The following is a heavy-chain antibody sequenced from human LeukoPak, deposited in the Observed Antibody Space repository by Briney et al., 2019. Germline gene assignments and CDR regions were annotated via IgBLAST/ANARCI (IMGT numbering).Heavy chain of an antibody. D-gene: IGHD3-10*01. J-gene: IGHJ4*02. CDR3: ARDSASNDYGSGPGVDY. V-gene: IGHV1-2*02. CDR2: INPNSGGT. Sequence: ASVKVSCKASGYTFTAYYMHWVRQAPGQGLEWMGWINPNSGGTNYAQKFQGRVTMTRDTSISTAYMELSRLRSDDTAVYYCARDSASNDYGSGPGVDYWGQGTLVTVSS. CDR1: GYTFTAYY.